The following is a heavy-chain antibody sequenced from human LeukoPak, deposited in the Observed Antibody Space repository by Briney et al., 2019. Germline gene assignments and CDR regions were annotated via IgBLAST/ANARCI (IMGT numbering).Heavy chain of an antibody. CDR2: IYHTGST. D-gene: IGHD2-15*01. Sequence: SETLSLTCTVSGGSISSSNWWSWVRPPPGKGLEWIGEIYHTGSTNYNPSLKSRVTISVDKSKNQFSLKLRSVTAADTAVYYCARGPQDIEYYFDYWGQGTLVTVSS. CDR1: GGSISSSNW. V-gene: IGHV4-4*02. J-gene: IGHJ4*02. CDR3: ARGPQDIEYYFDY.